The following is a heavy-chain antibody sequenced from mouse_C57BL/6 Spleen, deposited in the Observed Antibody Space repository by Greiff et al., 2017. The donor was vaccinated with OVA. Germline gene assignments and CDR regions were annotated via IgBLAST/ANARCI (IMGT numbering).Heavy chain of an antibody. V-gene: IGHV2-2*01. J-gene: IGHJ2*01. D-gene: IGHD2-4*01. Sequence: VQRVESGPGLVQPSQSLSITCTVSGFSLTSYGVHWVRQSPGKGLEWLGVIWSGGSTDYNAAFISRLSISKDNSTSQVFFKMNSLQADDTAIYYGARGVITNYFDYWGQGTTLTVSS. CDR1: GFSLTSYG. CDR2: IWSGGST. CDR3: ARGVITNYFDY.